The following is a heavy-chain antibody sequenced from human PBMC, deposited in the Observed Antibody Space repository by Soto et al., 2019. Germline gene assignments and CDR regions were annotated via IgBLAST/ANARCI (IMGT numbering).Heavy chain of an antibody. D-gene: IGHD1-7*01. J-gene: IGHJ4*02. CDR2: VYPSGHT. Sequence: PXETLLLTFAVSGDSISSYSWNWIRPTAGRGLEWIGRVYPSGHTQYRSSFETRVTVSVDMSTNQFFLELRSVTAADTAVYYCARESGENWSYEAYWSQETQVTVS. V-gene: IGHV4-4*07. CDR3: ARESGENWSYEAY. CDR1: GDSISSYS.